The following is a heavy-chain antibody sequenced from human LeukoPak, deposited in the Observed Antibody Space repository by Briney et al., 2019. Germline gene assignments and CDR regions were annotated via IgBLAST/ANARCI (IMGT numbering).Heavy chain of an antibody. V-gene: IGHV4-59*11. Sequence: SETLSLTCTVSGGSISSHYWSWIRQPPGKGLEWIGYIYYSGSTNYNPSLKSRVTISVDTSKNQFSLKLSSVTAADTAVYYCASVYYDFWSGYYMDVWGKGTTVTVSS. CDR1: GGSISSHY. CDR2: IYYSGST. CDR3: ASVYYDFWSGYYMDV. J-gene: IGHJ6*03. D-gene: IGHD3-3*01.